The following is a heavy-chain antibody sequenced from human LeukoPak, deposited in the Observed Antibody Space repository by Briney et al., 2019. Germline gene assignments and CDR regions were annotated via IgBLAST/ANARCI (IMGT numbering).Heavy chain of an antibody. CDR3: ARDWGDGYNAGAARYYYYGMDV. V-gene: IGHV3-33*01. Sequence: PGGSLRLSCAASGFTCSSYGKHWVRQAPGKGLEWVAVIWYDRSNKYYADSVKGRFTISRDNSKNTLYLQMNSLRAEDTAVYYCARDWGDGYNAGAARYYYYGMDVWGQGTTVTVSS. CDR1: GFTCSSYG. J-gene: IGHJ6*02. CDR2: IWYDRSNK. D-gene: IGHD5-24*01.